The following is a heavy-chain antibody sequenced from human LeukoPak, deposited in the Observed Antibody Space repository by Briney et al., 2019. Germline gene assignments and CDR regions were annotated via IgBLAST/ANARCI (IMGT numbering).Heavy chain of an antibody. D-gene: IGHD6-13*01. V-gene: IGHV3-7*04. Sequence: PGGSLRLSCVASGFTFSTYWMSWVRQAPGKGLEWLANIKEDGTGKNHVDSVKGRFTISRDNAKNSLYLQMNGLRAEDTAVYYCAREIPQQLVATDVWGQGTTVTVSS. CDR3: AREIPQQLVATDV. CDR1: GFTFSTYW. J-gene: IGHJ6*02. CDR2: IKEDGTGK.